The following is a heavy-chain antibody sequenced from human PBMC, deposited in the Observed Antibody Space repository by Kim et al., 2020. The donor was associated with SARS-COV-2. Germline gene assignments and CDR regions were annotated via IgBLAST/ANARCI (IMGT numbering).Heavy chain of an antibody. Sequence: GGSLRLSCAASGFSFSSHWMTWVRQAPGRGLEWVANIKHDGREKYYVGSVKGRFTISRDNAKNSLFLQMNNLRAEDTAFYYCARGYSSGDLWGQGTLVTVSS. V-gene: IGHV3-7*03. D-gene: IGHD5-18*01. J-gene: IGHJ4*02. CDR1: GFSFSSHW. CDR3: ARGYSSGDL. CDR2: IKHDGREK.